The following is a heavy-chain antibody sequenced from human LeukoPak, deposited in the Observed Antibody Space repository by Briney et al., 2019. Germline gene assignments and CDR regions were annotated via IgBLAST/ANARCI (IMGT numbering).Heavy chain of an antibody. CDR1: GYTFTGYY. Sequence: ASVKVSCKASGYTFTGYYMHWVRQAPGQGLEWMGWINPNSGGTNYAQKFQGRVTMTRDTSTSTAYMELSRLRSDDTAVYYCARTNDYSNYGFDYWGQGTLVTVSS. CDR3: ARTNDYSNYGFDY. D-gene: IGHD4-11*01. J-gene: IGHJ4*02. CDR2: INPNSGGT. V-gene: IGHV1-2*02.